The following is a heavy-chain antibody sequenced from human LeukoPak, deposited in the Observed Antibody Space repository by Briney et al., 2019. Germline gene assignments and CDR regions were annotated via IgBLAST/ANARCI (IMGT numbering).Heavy chain of an antibody. J-gene: IGHJ4*02. CDR1: GYTFTGYY. D-gene: IGHD6-13*01. V-gene: IGHV1-46*01. CDR2: INPSGGGT. Sequence: ASVKVSCKASGYTFTGYYMHWVRQAPGQGLEWMGIINPSGGGTSYAQKFQGRVTMTRDMSTSTVYMELSSLRSEDTAVYYCAREGAAAGFDYWGQGTLVNVSS. CDR3: AREGAAAGFDY.